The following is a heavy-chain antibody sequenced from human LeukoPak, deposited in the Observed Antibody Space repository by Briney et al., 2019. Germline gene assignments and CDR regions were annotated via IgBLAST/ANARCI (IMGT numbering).Heavy chain of an antibody. J-gene: IGHJ4*02. D-gene: IGHD6-13*01. CDR3: AKGNSWSTPTPSGDY. V-gene: IGHV3-23*01. Sequence: AGGSLRLSCAASGFTFSSYAMSWFRQAPGKGLEWVSAISGSGGSTYYADSVKGRFTISRDNSKNTLYLQMNSLRAEDTAVYYCAKGNSWSTPTPSGDYWGQGTLVTVSS. CDR2: ISGSGGST. CDR1: GFTFSSYA.